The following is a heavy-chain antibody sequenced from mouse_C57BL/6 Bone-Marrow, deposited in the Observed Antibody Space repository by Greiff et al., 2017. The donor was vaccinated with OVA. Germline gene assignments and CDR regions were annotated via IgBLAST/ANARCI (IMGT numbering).Heavy chain of an antibody. V-gene: IGHV7-1*01. CDR3: ARDAGAPITTVVATRAMDD. CDR1: GFTFSDFY. D-gene: IGHD1-1*01. J-gene: IGHJ4*01. CDR2: SRNKANDYTT. Sequence: EVMLVESGGGLVQSGRSLRLSCATSGFTFSDFYMEWVRQAPGKGLEWIAASRNKANDYTTEYSASVKGRFIVSRDTSQSILYLQMNALRAEDTAIYYGARDAGAPITTVVATRAMDDWGKGTSVTVSS.